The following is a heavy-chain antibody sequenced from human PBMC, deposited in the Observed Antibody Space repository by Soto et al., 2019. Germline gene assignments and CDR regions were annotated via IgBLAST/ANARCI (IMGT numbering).Heavy chain of an antibody. D-gene: IGHD2-2*01. CDR1: GFTFSSYG. J-gene: IGHJ6*02. CDR2: IWYDGSNK. V-gene: IGHV3-33*01. CDR3: ARRGIVVVPAAPDGYNWNEGGGMDV. Sequence: QVQLVESGGGVVQPGRSLRLSCAASGFTFSSYGMHWVRQAPGKGLEWVAVIWYDGSNKYYADSVKGRFTISRDNSKNTLYVQMNSLRDEETAVYYCARRGIVVVPAAPDGYNWNEGGGMDVWGQGTTVTVSS.